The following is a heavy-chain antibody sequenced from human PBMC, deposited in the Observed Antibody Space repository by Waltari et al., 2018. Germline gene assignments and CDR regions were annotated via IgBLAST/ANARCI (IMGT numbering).Heavy chain of an antibody. CDR3: ARGDSSGSGSLCDY. CDR2: IYHSGST. J-gene: IGHJ4*02. V-gene: IGHV4-38-2*01. D-gene: IGHD3-22*01. CDR1: GYSISRGYY. Sequence: QVQLQESGPGLVKPSETLSLTCAVSGYSISRGYYRGWLRQPPGKGLEWIGGIYHSGSTYYNPSLKSRVTISVDTSKNQFSLKLSSVTAADTAVYYCARGDSSGSGSLCDYWGQGTLVTVSS.